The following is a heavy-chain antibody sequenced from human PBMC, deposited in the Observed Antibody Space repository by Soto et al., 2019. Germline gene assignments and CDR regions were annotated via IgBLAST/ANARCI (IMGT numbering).Heavy chain of an antibody. Sequence: PSESLYLTCAVSDGSFIYYYWNWIRQAPGKGLEWIGEIKHGGSTNYNPSLKTRVTMSLDTSKNQVSLKVTYVTAADTAMYYCARGRGEVDYWGQGTLVTVSS. CDR3: ARGRGEVDY. D-gene: IGHD3-16*01. V-gene: IGHV4-34*01. CDR2: IKHGGST. J-gene: IGHJ4*02. CDR1: DGSFIYYY.